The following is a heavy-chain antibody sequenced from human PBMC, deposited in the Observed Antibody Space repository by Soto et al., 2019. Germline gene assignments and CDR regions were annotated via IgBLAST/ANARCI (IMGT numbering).Heavy chain of an antibody. CDR3: AKVGQAGGMDV. Sequence: QVHLVESGGGVVQPGTSLRLSCAASGFTFSRYGMNWVRQAPGKGLEWVAAISYDGSNAYYVDAVKGRITSSRDNAKNTLFLQMSSLSAEDTAVYYCAKVGQAGGMDVWGKGTTVIVSS. CDR2: ISYDGSNA. V-gene: IGHV3-30*18. CDR1: GFTFSRYG. J-gene: IGHJ6*04.